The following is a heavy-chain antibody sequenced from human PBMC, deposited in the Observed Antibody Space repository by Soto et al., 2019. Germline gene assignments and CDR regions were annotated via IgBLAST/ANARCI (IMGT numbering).Heavy chain of an antibody. V-gene: IGHV3-21*01. Sequence: GGSLRLSCAASGFTFSSYSMNWVRQAPGKGLEWVSSISSSSSYIYYADSVKGRFTISRDNAKNSLYLQMNSLRAEDTAVYYCARGGGGYDPFDYWGQGTLVTVSS. D-gene: IGHD1-26*01. CDR3: ARGGGGYDPFDY. CDR2: ISSSSSYI. J-gene: IGHJ4*02. CDR1: GFTFSSYS.